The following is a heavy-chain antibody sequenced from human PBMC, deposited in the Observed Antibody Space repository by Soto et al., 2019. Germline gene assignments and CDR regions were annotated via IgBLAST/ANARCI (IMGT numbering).Heavy chain of an antibody. Sequence: VQLVESGGIGVQTGGSLRLSCAAAGLDFEDYAMHWVRQVPGKGLEWVSLTNSDGTDSYYVDSVKGRFTISRDNAKTTLYLQMDRLRPEDTALYFCAKSLYYYDSSPLDHWGQGTLVTVSS. D-gene: IGHD3-22*01. J-gene: IGHJ4*02. CDR1: GLDFEDYA. CDR3: AKSLYYYDSSPLDH. V-gene: IGHV3-43D*04. CDR2: TNSDGTDS.